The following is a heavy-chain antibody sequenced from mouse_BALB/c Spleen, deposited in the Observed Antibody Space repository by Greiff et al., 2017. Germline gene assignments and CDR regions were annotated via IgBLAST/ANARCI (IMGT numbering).Heavy chain of an antibody. Sequence: LQESGPELVKPGASVKMSCKASGYTFTSYVMHWVKQKPGQGLEWIGYINPYNDGTKYNEKFKGKATLTSDKSSSTAYMELSSLTSEDSAVYYCARSHYGSSYGWFAYWGQGTLVTVSA. CDR2: INPYNDGT. CDR1: GYTFTSYV. CDR3: ARSHYGSSYGWFAY. J-gene: IGHJ3*01. D-gene: IGHD1-1*01. V-gene: IGHV1-14*01.